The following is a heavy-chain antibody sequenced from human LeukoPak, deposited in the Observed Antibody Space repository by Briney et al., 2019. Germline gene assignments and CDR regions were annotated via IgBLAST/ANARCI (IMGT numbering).Heavy chain of an antibody. CDR2: IYISGST. J-gene: IGHJ6*03. D-gene: IGHD3-3*01. CDR3: AKAPPKEHDFWSGYYNYMDV. Sequence: SETLSLTCSVSGGSITTYYWSRIRQPAGKGLEWIGRIYISGSTNYNPSLKSRVTMSVDTSKNQFSLKLSSVTAADTAVYYCAKAPPKEHDFWSGYYNYMDVWGKGTTVTVSS. V-gene: IGHV4-4*07. CDR1: GGSITTYY.